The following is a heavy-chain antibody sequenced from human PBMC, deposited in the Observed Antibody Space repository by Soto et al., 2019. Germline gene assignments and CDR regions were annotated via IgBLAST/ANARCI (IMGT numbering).Heavy chain of an antibody. CDR1: GYTFTSYY. V-gene: IGHV1-46*01. Sequence: ASVKVSCKASGYTFTSYYMHWVRQAPGQGLEWMGIINPSGGSTSYAQKFQGRVTMTRDTSTSTVYMELSSLRSEDTAVYYCARDKRSVYMAAADTNYYYGMDVWGQGTTVTVSS. D-gene: IGHD6-13*01. J-gene: IGHJ6*02. CDR2: INPSGGST. CDR3: ARDKRSVYMAAADTNYYYGMDV.